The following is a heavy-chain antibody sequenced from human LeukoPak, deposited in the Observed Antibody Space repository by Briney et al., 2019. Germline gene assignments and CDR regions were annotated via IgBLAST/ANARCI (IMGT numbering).Heavy chain of an antibody. J-gene: IGHJ6*02. Sequence: ASVKVSCKASGGTFSSYAISWVRQAPGQGLEWMGRIIPILGIANYAQKFQDRVTITADKSTSTAYMELSSLRSEDTAVYYCARELWFGEFENYYYGMDVWGQGTTVTVSS. D-gene: IGHD3-10*01. CDR3: ARELWFGEFENYYYGMDV. V-gene: IGHV1-69*04. CDR1: GGTFSSYA. CDR2: IIPILGIA.